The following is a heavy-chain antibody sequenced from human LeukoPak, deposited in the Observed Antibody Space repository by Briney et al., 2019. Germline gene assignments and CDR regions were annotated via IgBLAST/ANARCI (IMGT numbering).Heavy chain of an antibody. Sequence: ASVKVSCKASGYTFTGYYMHWVRQAPGQGLEWMGWINPNSGGTNYAQKFQGRVTMTRDTSISTAYMELSRLRSDDTAVYYCATALFPQIAAAGGGDYWGQGTLVTVSS. CDR1: GYTFTGYY. CDR2: INPNSGGT. D-gene: IGHD6-13*01. V-gene: IGHV1-2*02. CDR3: ATALFPQIAAAGGGDY. J-gene: IGHJ4*02.